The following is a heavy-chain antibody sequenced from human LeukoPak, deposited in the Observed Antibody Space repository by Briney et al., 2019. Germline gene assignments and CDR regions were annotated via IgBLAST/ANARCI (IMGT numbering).Heavy chain of an antibody. CDR1: GFTFSSYA. J-gene: IGHJ5*02. D-gene: IGHD6-19*01. CDR2: ISGSGGST. V-gene: IGHV3-23*01. Sequence: GGSLRLSCAASGFTFSSYAMSWVRRAPGKGLEWVSAISGSGGSTYYADSVKGRFTISRDNSKNTLYLQMNSLRAEDTAVYYCAKCGYSSGWYDHWGQGTLVTVSS. CDR3: AKCGYSSGWYDH.